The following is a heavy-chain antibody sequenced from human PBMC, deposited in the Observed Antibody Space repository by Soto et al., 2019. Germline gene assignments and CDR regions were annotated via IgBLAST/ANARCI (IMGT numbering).Heavy chain of an antibody. CDR2: IWYDGSNK. CDR3: ARDGYCSGGSCYSVPVFDY. D-gene: IGHD2-15*01. J-gene: IGHJ4*02. V-gene: IGHV3-33*01. Sequence: QVQLVEYAGDVVQPGRSLRLSCAASGFTFSSYGMHWVRQAPGKGLEWVAVIWYDGSNKYYADSVKGRFTISRDNSKNTLYLQMNSLRAEDTAVYYCARDGYCSGGSCYSVPVFDYWGQGTLVTVSS. CDR1: GFTFSSYG.